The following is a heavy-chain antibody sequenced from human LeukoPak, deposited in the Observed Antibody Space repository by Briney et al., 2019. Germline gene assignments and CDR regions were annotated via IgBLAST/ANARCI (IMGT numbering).Heavy chain of an antibody. CDR3: AKELLWFGELERDTEYFQH. V-gene: IGHV3-23*01. CDR2: ISGSGGST. Sequence: PGGSLRLSCAASGFTFSSYGMSWVRQAPGKGLEWVSAISGSGGSTYYADSVKGRFTISRDNSKNTLYLQMNSLRAEDTAVYYCAKELLWFGELERDTEYFQHWGQGTLVTVSS. CDR1: GFTFSSYG. D-gene: IGHD3-10*01. J-gene: IGHJ1*01.